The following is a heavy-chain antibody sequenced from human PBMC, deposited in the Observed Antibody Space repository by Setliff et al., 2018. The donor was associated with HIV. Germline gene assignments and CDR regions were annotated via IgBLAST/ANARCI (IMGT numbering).Heavy chain of an antibody. J-gene: IGHJ4*02. CDR2: FYYSWNT. Sequence: SETLSLTCSVSGGSIGRRSDCWGWIRQPPGKGLEWIGSFYYSWNTYYNPSLKSRVTISVDTSKNQFSLKLNSVTAADTAMYYCARVVDADYLDYWGQGTPVTVSS. CDR1: GGSIGRRSDC. D-gene: IGHD2-15*01. V-gene: IGHV4-39*01. CDR3: ARVVDADYLDY.